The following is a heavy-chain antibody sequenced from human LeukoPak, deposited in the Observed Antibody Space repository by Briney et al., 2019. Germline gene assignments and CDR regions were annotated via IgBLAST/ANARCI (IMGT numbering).Heavy chain of an antibody. CDR3: NSNWGDAFDI. J-gene: IGHJ3*02. Sequence: GSLRLSCAASGFTFSNAWMSWVRQAPGKGLEWVGRIKSKTDGGATDYAAPVKGRFTISRDDSKNTLYLQMNSLKTEDTAVYYCNSNWGDAFDIWGQGTMVTVSS. D-gene: IGHD7-27*01. V-gene: IGHV3-15*01. CDR1: GFTFSNAW. CDR2: IKSKTDGGAT.